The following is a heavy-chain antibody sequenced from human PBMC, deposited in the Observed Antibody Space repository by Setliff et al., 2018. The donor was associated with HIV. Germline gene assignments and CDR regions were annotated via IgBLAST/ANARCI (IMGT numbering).Heavy chain of an antibody. CDR2: IYYTGNT. CDR1: GGSISSHY. V-gene: IGHV4-59*08. CDR3: ARTKADGYNGVFDS. D-gene: IGHD5-12*01. J-gene: IGHJ4*02. Sequence: SETLSLTCTVSGGSISSHYWTWIRQPPGNGLEWIGDIYYTGNTNYNPSLKSRVTISVDTSKNRFSLRLTSVTAADTAVYYSARTKADGYNGVFDSWGQGTLVTVSS.